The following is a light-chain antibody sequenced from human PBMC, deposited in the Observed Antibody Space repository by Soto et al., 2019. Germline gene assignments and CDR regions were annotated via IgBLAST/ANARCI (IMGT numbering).Light chain of an antibody. Sequence: EIVMTQSPATLSVSPGERATLSCRASQSVSNNLAWYQQKPGQAPRLLIYGASTRATGIPARFSGSGSGTEFTLTISSLQAEDGAVDYCQQYNNWPPGTFGQGTKVEIK. V-gene: IGKV3-15*01. CDR3: QQYNNWPPGT. CDR1: QSVSNN. J-gene: IGKJ1*01. CDR2: GAS.